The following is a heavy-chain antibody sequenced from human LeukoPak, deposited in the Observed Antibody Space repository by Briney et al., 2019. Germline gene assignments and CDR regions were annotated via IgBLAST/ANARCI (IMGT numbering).Heavy chain of an antibody. V-gene: IGHV3-21*01. Sequence: GGSLRLSCAASGFTFSSYSMNWVRQAPGKGLEWVSSISSSSSYIYYADSVRGRFTISRDNAKNSLYLQMNSLRAEDTAVYYCARVIVVVPAAIGVYYYYGMDVWGQGTTVTVSS. CDR2: ISSSSSYI. D-gene: IGHD2-2*01. CDR1: GFTFSSYS. J-gene: IGHJ6*02. CDR3: ARVIVVVPAAIGVYYYYGMDV.